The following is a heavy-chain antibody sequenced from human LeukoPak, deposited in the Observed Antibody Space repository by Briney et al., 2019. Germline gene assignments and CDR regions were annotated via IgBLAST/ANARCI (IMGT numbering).Heavy chain of an antibody. CDR3: ARQAHGDQGNAFDI. V-gene: IGHV5-51*01. J-gene: IGHJ3*02. CDR2: TYPGDSDT. Sequence: PGESLKISCEGSGYRFSTYWIGWVRQMPAKGLEWMGITYPGDSDTRYSPSFQGQVTISADKSINTANLQWSSLKASDTAIYYCARQAHGDQGNAFDIWGQGTMVIVSS. CDR1: GYRFSTYW. D-gene: IGHD4-17*01.